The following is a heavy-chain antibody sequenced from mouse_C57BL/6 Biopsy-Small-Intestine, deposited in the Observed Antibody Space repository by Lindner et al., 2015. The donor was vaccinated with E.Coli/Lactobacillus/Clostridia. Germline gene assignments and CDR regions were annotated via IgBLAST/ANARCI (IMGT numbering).Heavy chain of an antibody. CDR3: ARKVYSGWHNYGLDV. J-gene: IGHJ1*01. Sequence: SVKVSCKASGYTFSDFFIHWVRQAPGQGLAWVGWINPNSGATNYAQKFQGRVTMTRDTSISTAYMDLSRLESGDTAIYYCARKVYSGWHNYGLDVWGQGTAVTVSS. CDR1: GYTFSDFF. V-gene: IGHV1-84*02. CDR2: INPNSGAT. D-gene: IGHD1-1*01.